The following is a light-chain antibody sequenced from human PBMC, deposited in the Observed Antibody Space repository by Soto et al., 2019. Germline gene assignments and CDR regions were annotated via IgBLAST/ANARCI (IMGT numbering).Light chain of an antibody. J-gene: IGKJ3*01. CDR3: QQYDSSPST. Sequence: EIVLTQSPGTLSLSPGERATLSCRASQSVSSSFLAWYQQKPGQAPRLLIYGASSRATGIPDRFRGSGSGTDFTRTISRLEPEDFAVYYCQQYDSSPSTFGPGTKVDIK. V-gene: IGKV3-20*01. CDR1: QSVSSSF. CDR2: GAS.